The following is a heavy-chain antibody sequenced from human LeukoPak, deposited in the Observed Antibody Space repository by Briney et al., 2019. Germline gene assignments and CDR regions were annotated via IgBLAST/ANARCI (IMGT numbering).Heavy chain of an antibody. D-gene: IGHD3-3*01. V-gene: IGHV3-7*01. CDR2: IKEDGSEK. CDR3: ARLNWNYADY. Sequence: GGSLRLSCTASGFTFSHHWMTWVRHAPGKGLEWVANIKEDGSEKDYVDSVKGRFTISRDNGKNSLYLQMNSLRGEATAVYYCARLNWNYADYWGQGTLVTVST. CDR1: GFTFSHHW. J-gene: IGHJ4*02.